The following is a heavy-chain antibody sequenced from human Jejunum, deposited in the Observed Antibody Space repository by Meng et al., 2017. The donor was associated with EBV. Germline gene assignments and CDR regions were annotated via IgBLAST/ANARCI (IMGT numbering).Heavy chain of an antibody. Sequence: QVQLQESGPGLGKPSGTLSLTCAVSTDFISSYEWWSWVRQPPGKGLEWLGEINQVGSTYYNPSLKSRVTISIDTSKRQFSLRLNSMAAADTAVYYCARASSERLLDYWGQGTLVTVSS. CDR2: INQVGST. CDR1: TDFISSYEW. CDR3: ARASSERLLDY. D-gene: IGHD1-14*01. V-gene: IGHV4-4*02. J-gene: IGHJ4*02.